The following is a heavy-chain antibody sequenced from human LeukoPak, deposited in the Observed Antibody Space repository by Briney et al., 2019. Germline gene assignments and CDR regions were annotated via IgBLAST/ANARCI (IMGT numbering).Heavy chain of an antibody. J-gene: IGHJ4*02. CDR3: AKDPFYDSSGPFNY. CDR1: GFTFDDYA. Sequence: GGSLRLSCAASGFTFDDYAMHWVRQAPGKGLEWVSGISWNSGSIGYADSVKGRFTISRDNAKNSLYLQMNSLRAEDMALYYCAKDPFYDSSGPFNYWGQGTLVTVSS. D-gene: IGHD3-22*01. CDR2: ISWNSGSI. V-gene: IGHV3-9*03.